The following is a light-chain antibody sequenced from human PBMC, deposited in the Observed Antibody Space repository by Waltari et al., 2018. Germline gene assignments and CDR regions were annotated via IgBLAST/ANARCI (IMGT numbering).Light chain of an antibody. Sequence: QLVVTQSPSASAPLGASVKLTCTLSSGHSSNLVAWLQQRPEKGPRYLMKVNRDGSHIKGDDIPDRFSGSSSGAERYLTISSLQPDDEADYYCQTGGHGTWVVGGVTTLTVL. J-gene: IGLJ3*02. V-gene: IGLV4-69*01. CDR3: QTGGHGTWV. CDR2: VNRDGSH. CDR1: SGHSSNL.